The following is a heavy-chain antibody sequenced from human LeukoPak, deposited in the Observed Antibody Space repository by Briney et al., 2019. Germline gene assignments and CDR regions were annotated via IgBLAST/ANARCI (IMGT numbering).Heavy chain of an antibody. J-gene: IGHJ4*02. CDR3: ASLRERSYYARGFDY. Sequence: SETLSLTCTVSGYSISSGYYWGWIRHPPGKGLEWIGTIYYSGTTYYNPSLKSRVTISVDTSKNHFSLKLNSVTAADTAVYYCASLRERSYYARGFDYWGQGTLVTVSS. CDR1: GYSISSGYY. D-gene: IGHD1-26*01. CDR2: IYYSGTT. V-gene: IGHV4-38-2*02.